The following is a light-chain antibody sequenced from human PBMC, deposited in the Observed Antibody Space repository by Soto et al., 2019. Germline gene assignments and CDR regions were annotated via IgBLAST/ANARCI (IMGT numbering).Light chain of an antibody. Sequence: EIVLTQSPGTLSLSPGERATLSCRASQSVSSSYLAWYQQKPGQAPRLLISGASSRATGIPDRFSGSGSGTDFTLIISSLAPEDFVTYYCQQYRHSPMTFGQGTPLDIK. CDR3: QQYRHSPMT. CDR1: QSVSSSY. CDR2: GAS. J-gene: IGKJ5*01. V-gene: IGKV3-20*01.